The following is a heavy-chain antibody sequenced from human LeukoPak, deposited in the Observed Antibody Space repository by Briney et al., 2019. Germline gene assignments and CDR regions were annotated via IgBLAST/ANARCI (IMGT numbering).Heavy chain of an antibody. Sequence: PGGSLRLSCAASGFTFSNYAMTWVRQAPGKGLQWVSAISGEGIYTYYIDSVKGRFTTSRDNSKNTLFLQMNSLRADDTAVYYCAKDAWIQLWLRPYYFDYWGQGTLVTVSS. CDR2: ISGEGIYT. CDR3: AKDAWIQLWLRPYYFDY. J-gene: IGHJ4*02. CDR1: GFTFSNYA. V-gene: IGHV3-23*01. D-gene: IGHD5-18*01.